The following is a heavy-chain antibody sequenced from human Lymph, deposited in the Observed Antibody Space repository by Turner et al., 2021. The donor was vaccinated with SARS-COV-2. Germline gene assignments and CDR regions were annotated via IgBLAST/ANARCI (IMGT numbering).Heavy chain of an antibody. Sequence: QVQLVQSGAEVKTPGASVTVPCKASGYTFISYDINWVRQATGQGLEGMGWMNPNSGNTGYAQKFQGRVTMTRNTSISTADMELSSLRSEDTAVYYCARAAQLTVWFDPWGQGTLVTVSS. J-gene: IGHJ5*02. CDR1: GYTFISYD. CDR3: ARAAQLTVWFDP. D-gene: IGHD3-9*01. V-gene: IGHV1-8*01. CDR2: MNPNSGNT.